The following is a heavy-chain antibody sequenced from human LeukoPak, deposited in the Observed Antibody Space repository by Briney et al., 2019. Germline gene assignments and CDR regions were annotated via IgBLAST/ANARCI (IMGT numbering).Heavy chain of an antibody. Sequence: ASVKVSCKASGYTFTSYDINWVRQATGQGLEWMGWMTPNSGNTGYAQKFQGRVTITRNTSISTAYMELSSLRSEDTAVYYCARAVSLRFLEWLSPNWFDPWGQGTLVTVSS. CDR1: GYTFTSYD. V-gene: IGHV1-8*03. D-gene: IGHD3-3*01. CDR3: ARAVSLRFLEWLSPNWFDP. CDR2: MTPNSGNT. J-gene: IGHJ5*02.